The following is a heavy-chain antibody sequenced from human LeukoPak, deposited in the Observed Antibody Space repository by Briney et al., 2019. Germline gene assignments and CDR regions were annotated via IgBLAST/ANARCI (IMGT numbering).Heavy chain of an antibody. CDR3: ARPRSLGQGDYYYRIDL. CDR1: GYSFNDYW. Sequence: GESLKISCMGSGYSFNDYWIGWVRQMPGKGLEWMGLIYPGDSDTKYSPSFQGQVTISADKSIGAAYLQWSSLRASDTGIYFCARPRSLGQGDYYYRIDLWGAGTTVTVSS. CDR2: IYPGDSDT. D-gene: IGHD1-26*01. J-gene: IGHJ6*04. V-gene: IGHV5-51*01.